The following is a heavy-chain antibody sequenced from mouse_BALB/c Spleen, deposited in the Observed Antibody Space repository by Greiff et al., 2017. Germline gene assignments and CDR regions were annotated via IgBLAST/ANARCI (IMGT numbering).Heavy chain of an antibody. CDR3: ASFLTFYAMDY. Sequence: EVQLQESGPGLVKPSQSLSLTCSVTGYSITSGYSWHWLRQFPGNKLEWMGYIHYSGSTNYNPSLKSRISITRDTSKNQFFLQLNSVTTEDTATYYCASFLTFYAMDYWGQGTSVTVSA. CDR1: GYSITSGYS. V-gene: IGHV3-1*02. CDR2: IHYSGST. J-gene: IGHJ4*01.